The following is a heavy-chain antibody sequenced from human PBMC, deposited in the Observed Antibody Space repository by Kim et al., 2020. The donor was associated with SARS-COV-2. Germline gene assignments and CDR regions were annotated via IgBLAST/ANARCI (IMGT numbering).Heavy chain of an antibody. CDR2: IIPIFGTA. D-gene: IGHD2-2*01. CDR1: GGTFSSYA. Sequence: SVKVSCKASGGTFSSYAISWVRQAPGQGLEWMGGIIPIFGTANYAQKVQGRVTITADESTSTAYMELSSLRSEDTAVYYCASRPDTYCSSTSCSHFDYWGQGTLVTVSS. CDR3: ASRPDTYCSSTSCSHFDY. J-gene: IGHJ4*02. V-gene: IGHV1-69*13.